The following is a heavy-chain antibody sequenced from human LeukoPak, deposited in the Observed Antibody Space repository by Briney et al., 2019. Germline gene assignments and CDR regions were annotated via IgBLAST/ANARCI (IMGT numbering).Heavy chain of an antibody. CDR2: INHSGST. CDR3: ARLGWFGEREVGY. V-gene: IGHV4-34*01. J-gene: IGHJ4*02. Sequence: SETLSLTCAVYGGSFSGYYWSWIRQPPGKGLEWIGEINHSGSTNYNPSLKSRVTISVDTSKNQFSLKLSSVTAADTAVYYCARLGWFGEREVGYWGQGTLVTVSS. CDR1: GGSFSGYY. D-gene: IGHD3-10*01.